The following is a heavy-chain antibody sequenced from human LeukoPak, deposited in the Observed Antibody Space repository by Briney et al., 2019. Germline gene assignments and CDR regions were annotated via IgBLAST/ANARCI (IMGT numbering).Heavy chain of an antibody. CDR3: ARVKSYYYDTSDKDAFDI. J-gene: IGHJ3*02. V-gene: IGHV1-46*01. CDR1: GYTFTSHF. D-gene: IGHD3-22*01. Sequence: GASVTVSCKASGYTFTSHFMHWVRQAPGQGLEWMGIINPRGGSTSYTEKFQGRVTMTRDTSTSTVYMELRSLRSEDTAVYYCARVKSYYYDTSDKDAFDIWGQGTMVTVSS. CDR2: INPRGGST.